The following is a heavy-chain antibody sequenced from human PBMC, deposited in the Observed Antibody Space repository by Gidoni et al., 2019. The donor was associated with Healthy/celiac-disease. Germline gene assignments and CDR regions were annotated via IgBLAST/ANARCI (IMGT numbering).Heavy chain of an antibody. D-gene: IGHD2-8*01. CDR1: GGTFSSYD. CDR2: ITPIFGTA. Sequence: QVQRVQSGAEGKKPGSAVKGSCKASGGTFSSYDISGVRQAPGQGLEWMGGITPIFGTANYAQKFQGRVTITADKSTSTAYMELSSLRSEDTAVYYCARGDCTNGVCYNYYSYYMDVWGKGTTVTVSS. V-gene: IGHV1-69*06. CDR3: ARGDCTNGVCYNYYSYYMDV. J-gene: IGHJ6*03.